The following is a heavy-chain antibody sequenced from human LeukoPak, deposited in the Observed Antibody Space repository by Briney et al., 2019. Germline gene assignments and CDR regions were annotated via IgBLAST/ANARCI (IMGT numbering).Heavy chain of an antibody. J-gene: IGHJ4*01. CDR3: ARDEELYYYGFGTKY. CDR2: INPDKGDT. D-gene: IGHD3-10*01. V-gene: IGHV1-2*02. Sequence: ASVKVSCKASGYTFTDYYIHWVRQAPGQGLEWMGWINPDKGDTIFAQKFQGRVTMTRDTSITTAYMVLTRLTSDDTAVYYCARDEELYYYGFGTKYWGQGTLVTVSS. CDR1: GYTFTDYY.